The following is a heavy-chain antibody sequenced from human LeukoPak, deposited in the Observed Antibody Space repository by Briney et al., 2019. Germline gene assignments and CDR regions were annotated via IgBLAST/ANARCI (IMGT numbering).Heavy chain of an antibody. CDR1: GYTFTSYY. Sequence: GASVKVSCKASGYTFTSYYMHWVRQAPGQGLEWMGWINPNSGGTNYAQKFQGRVTMTRDTSISTAYMELSRLRSDDTAVYYCARGGEIQLWLRHYYGMDVWGQGTTVTVSS. CDR3: ARGGEIQLWLRHYYGMDV. V-gene: IGHV1-2*02. J-gene: IGHJ6*02. CDR2: INPNSGGT. D-gene: IGHD5-18*01.